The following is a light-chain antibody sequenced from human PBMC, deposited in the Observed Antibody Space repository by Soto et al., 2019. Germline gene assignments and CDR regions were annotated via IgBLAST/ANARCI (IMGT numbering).Light chain of an antibody. CDR1: QSINNNY. CDR2: GAS. V-gene: IGKV3-20*01. Sequence: EILLTQFPGTLSLSPGERATLSCRASQSINNNYLAWYQQKRGQAPRLLIYGASSRATGIPDRFSGSGSGTDFTLTISRLEPEDFAVYYCQQYGGSPRTFGQGTKVEIK. J-gene: IGKJ1*01. CDR3: QQYGGSPRT.